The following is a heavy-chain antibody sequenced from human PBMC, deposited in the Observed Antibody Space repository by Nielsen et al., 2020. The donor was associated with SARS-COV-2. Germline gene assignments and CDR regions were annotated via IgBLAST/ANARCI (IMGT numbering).Heavy chain of an antibody. CDR1: GFTFSNSF. CDR2: IKEDGSVK. J-gene: IGHJ4*02. D-gene: IGHD2/OR15-2a*01. CDR3: AKEKYTTSRTLSYFDS. V-gene: IGHV3-7*01. Sequence: GGSLRLSCAASGFTFSNSFMTWVRQAPGKGLEWVANIKEDGSVKLYVDSVRGRFTISRDNSKNTLYLQMNSLRAEDTAVYYCAKEKYTTSRTLSYFDSWGLGTLVTVSS.